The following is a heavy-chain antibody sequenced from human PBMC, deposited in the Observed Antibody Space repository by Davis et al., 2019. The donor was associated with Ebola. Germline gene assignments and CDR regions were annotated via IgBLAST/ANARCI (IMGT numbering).Heavy chain of an antibody. D-gene: IGHD3-22*01. CDR3: GRHSHNSGFDY. CDR2: IYYSGTT. CDR1: GGSMSISGYY. V-gene: IGHV4-39*01. Sequence: MPSETLSLTCIVSGGSMSISGYYWTWIRQPPGKGPQWIGSIYYSGTTYYNPSLKSRVTISVDTSKSQFSLKLNSVTGADTAVYYCGRHSHNSGFDYWGQGPLVTVSS. J-gene: IGHJ4*02.